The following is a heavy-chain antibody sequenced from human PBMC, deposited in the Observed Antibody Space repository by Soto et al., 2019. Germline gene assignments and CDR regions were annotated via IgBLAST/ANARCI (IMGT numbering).Heavy chain of an antibody. CDR1: GFTFDGYA. D-gene: IGHD6-25*01. CDR2: LSWNIGGV. V-gene: IGHV3-9*01. CDR3: AKLRYTSGSGNFDY. Sequence: EVQLVESGGGSVQPGRSLTLSCAASGFTFDGYAMHWVRQAQGKGLEWVSGLSWNIGGVDYADSVKGRFTISRDNAKNSLYLQMNSLRPDDTAVDYCAKLRYTSGSGNFDYWGWGTLVTVSS. J-gene: IGHJ4*02.